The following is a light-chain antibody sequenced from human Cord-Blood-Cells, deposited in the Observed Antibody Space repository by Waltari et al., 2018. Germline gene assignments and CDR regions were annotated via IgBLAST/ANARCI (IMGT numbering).Light chain of an antibody. CDR1: QSVSSY. CDR3: QPRSNWPWT. J-gene: IGKJ1*01. V-gene: IGKV3-11*01. CDR2: DAS. Sequence: EIVLTQSPATLSLSPGEIATLSCRPIQSVSSYLAWYQQKPGQAPRLLIYDASNRATGIPARFSGSGSGTDFTLTISSLEPEDFAVYYCQPRSNWPWTFGQGTKVEIK.